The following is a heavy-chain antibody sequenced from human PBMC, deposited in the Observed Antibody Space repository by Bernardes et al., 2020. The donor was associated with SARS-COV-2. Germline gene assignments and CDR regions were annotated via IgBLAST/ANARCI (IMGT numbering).Heavy chain of an antibody. J-gene: IGHJ5*01. CDR1: GASISSSSYY. V-gene: IGHV4-39*01. D-gene: IGHD3-10*01. Sequence: SETLSLTCNVSGASISSSSYYWGWIRQPPGKGLEWIGSIYYSGTTSYNPSLKSRVTMSVDVSKNQFSLQLAAVTAADTAVYYCARQIRGTRLINWFDPWGQGTLVTVSS. CDR2: IYYSGTT. CDR3: ARQIRGTRLINWFDP.